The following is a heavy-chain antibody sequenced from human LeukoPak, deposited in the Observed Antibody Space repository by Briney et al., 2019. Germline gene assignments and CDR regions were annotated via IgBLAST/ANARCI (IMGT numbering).Heavy chain of an antibody. D-gene: IGHD2-2*01. J-gene: IGHJ3*02. CDR3: ARDGDCSSTSCSPLKKGAFDI. CDR1: GGTFSSYA. Sequence: GASVKVSCKASGGTFSSYAISWVRQAPGQGLEWMGGIIPIFGTANYAQKFQGRVTITTDESTSTAYMELSSLRSEDTAVYYCARDGDCSSTSCSPLKKGAFDIWGQGTMVTVSS. CDR2: IIPIFGTA. V-gene: IGHV1-69*05.